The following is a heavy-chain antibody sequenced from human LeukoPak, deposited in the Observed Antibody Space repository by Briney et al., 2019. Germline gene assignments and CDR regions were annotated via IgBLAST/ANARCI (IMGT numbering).Heavy chain of an antibody. CDR1: GSTVTDYY. V-gene: IGHV3-53*01. Sequence: GGSLRLSCALSGSTVTDYYMSWVRQAPGKGLEWVSVVYMAGSTYYAHSVRGRFTVSRDTSKNTVYLQMNSLRVEDTAVYYCARNSDILTESYGAFDMWGQGTMVTVSS. CDR3: ARNSDILTESYGAFDM. CDR2: VYMAGST. D-gene: IGHD3-9*01. J-gene: IGHJ3*02.